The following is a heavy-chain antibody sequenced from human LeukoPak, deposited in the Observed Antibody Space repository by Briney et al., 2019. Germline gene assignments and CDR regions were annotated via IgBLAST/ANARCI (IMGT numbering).Heavy chain of an antibody. V-gene: IGHV4-4*07. D-gene: IGHD6-19*01. CDR1: GGSISSYY. CDR3: ARRRGRGWGSSYFDY. Sequence: SDTLSLTSTVSGGSISSYYWSWSRQPAAKRLECIGRIYTSTSTNYNPSLKSRVTMSVDTSKNHFSLTLSSVTDADTAVYYCARRRGRGWGSSYFDYWGQGTLVSVSS. CDR2: IYTSTST. J-gene: IGHJ4*02.